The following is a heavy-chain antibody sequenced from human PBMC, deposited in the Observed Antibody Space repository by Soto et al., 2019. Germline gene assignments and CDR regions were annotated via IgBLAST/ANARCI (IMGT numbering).Heavy chain of an antibody. CDR1: GYTFTSYD. J-gene: IGHJ5*02. CDR3: ARDGGYSSGWWARDGGVDWFDP. CDR2: MNPNSGNT. D-gene: IGHD6-19*01. Sequence: QVQLVQSGAEVKKPGASVKVSCKASGYTFTSYDINWVRQATGQGLEWMGWMNPNSGNTGYAQKFQGRVTMTRNTSKSXXYXEXNSLRSEDTAVYYCARDGGYSSGWWARDGGVDWFDPWGQGTLVTVSS. V-gene: IGHV1-8*01.